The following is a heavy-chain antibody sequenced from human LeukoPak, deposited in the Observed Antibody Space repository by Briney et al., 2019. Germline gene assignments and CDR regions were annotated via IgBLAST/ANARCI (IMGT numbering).Heavy chain of an antibody. CDR2: FDPEDGET. CDR3: ATPHPKYCSSTSCEYYYYYGMDV. J-gene: IGHJ6*02. D-gene: IGHD2-2*01. Sequence: ASVKVSCKVSGYTLTELSMHWVRQAPGKGLEWMGGFDPEDGETIYAQKFQGRVTMTEDTSTDTAYMELGSLRSEDTAVYYCATPHPKYCSSTSCEYYYYYGMDVWGQGTTVTVSS. CDR1: GYTLTELS. V-gene: IGHV1-24*01.